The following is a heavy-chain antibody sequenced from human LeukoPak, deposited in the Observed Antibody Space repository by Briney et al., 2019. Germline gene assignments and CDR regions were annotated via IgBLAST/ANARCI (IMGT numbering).Heavy chain of an antibody. V-gene: IGHV3-53*04. CDR2: IYSGGST. J-gene: IGHJ4*02. CDR1: GFTVSSNY. D-gene: IGHD5-24*01. CDR3: ARHNRDGYNYYFDY. Sequence: GGSLRLSCAASGFTVSSNYMSWVRHAPGKGLEWVSVIYSGGSTYYTDSVKGRFTISRHNSQNTLYLQMNSLRAEDTAVYYCARHNRDGYNYYFDYWGQGTLVTVSS.